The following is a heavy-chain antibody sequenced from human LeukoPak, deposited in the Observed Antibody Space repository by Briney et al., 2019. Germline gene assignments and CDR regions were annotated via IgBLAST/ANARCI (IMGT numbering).Heavy chain of an antibody. CDR2: ISGSGGST. Sequence: PGGSLRLSCAVSGITFSSYAVSWVRQAPGKGLEWVSAISGSGGSTYYADSVKGRFTISRDNSKNTLYLQMNSLRAEDTAVYYCAKDAPAAVAEYFQHWGQGTLVTVSS. CDR1: GITFSSYA. J-gene: IGHJ1*01. D-gene: IGHD2-2*01. CDR3: AKDAPAAVAEYFQH. V-gene: IGHV3-23*01.